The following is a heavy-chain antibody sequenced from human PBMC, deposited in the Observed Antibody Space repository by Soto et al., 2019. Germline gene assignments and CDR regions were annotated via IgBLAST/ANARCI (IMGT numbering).Heavy chain of an antibody. V-gene: IGHV4-31*02. CDR3: ARDGRTSYYYYGMDV. D-gene: IGHD2-15*01. J-gene: IGHJ6*02. CDR2: IHYSGST. Sequence: WTWIRQHPGKGREWIGNIHYSGSTHYNPSLKSRVTISVDTSKNQFSLKLTSVTAADTAVYYCARDGRTSYYYYGMDVWGQGTTVTVSS.